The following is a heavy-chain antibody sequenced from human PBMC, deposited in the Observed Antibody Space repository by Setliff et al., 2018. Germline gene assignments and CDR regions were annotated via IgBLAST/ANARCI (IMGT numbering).Heavy chain of an antibody. CDR1: GFTFSNYY. J-gene: IGHJ6*02. V-gene: IGHV3-11*01. Sequence: GGSLRLSCTASGFTFSNYYMTWIRQAPGKGLEWISYIHDSGNPTYYADSVKGRFTVSRDNAKNSLYLQMTSLRAEDTALYYCAKDKSHRGYSYYGMDVWGQGTTVTVSS. CDR3: AKDKSHRGYSYYGMDV. D-gene: IGHD5-18*01. CDR2: IHDSGNPT.